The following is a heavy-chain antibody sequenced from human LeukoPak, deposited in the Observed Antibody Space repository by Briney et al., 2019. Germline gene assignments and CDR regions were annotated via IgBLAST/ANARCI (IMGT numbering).Heavy chain of an antibody. D-gene: IGHD6-13*01. Sequence: PSETLSLTCAVYGGSFSGYYWSWIRQPPGKGLEWIGEINHSGSTNYNPSLKSRVTISVDTSKNQFSLKLTSVTAADTGVYYCARDVEGSNWYGVWFDPWGQGTLVTVSS. CDR2: INHSGST. V-gene: IGHV4-34*01. CDR3: ARDVEGSNWYGVWFDP. J-gene: IGHJ5*02. CDR1: GGSFSGYY.